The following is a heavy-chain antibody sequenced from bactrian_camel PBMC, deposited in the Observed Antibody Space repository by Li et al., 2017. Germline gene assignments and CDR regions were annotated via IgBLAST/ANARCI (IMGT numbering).Heavy chain of an antibody. Sequence: HVQLVESGGRSVQAGRSLRLSCVVSGKWSDAYCMGWFRQNPGKKREGVAATFRGETTIADSVKGRFTISQDNAKKILYLQMNRLKPEDTATYYCAAAETAVYCWTRASYNHWGQGTQVTVS. J-gene: IGHJ4*01. CDR2: TFRGETT. D-gene: IGHD3*01. CDR3: AAAETAVYCWTRASYNH. V-gene: IGHV3S53*01. CDR1: GKWSDAYC.